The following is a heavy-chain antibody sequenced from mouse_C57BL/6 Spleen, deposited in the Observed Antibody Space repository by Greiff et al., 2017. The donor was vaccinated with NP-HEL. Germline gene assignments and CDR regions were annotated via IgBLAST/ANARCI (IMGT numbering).Heavy chain of an antibody. J-gene: IGHJ3*01. CDR2: INPNNGGT. V-gene: IGHV1-26*01. CDR1: GYTFTDYY. D-gene: IGHD2-1*01. CDR3: ARLDYCNPFAY. Sequence: EVQLQQSGPELVKPGASVKISCKASGYTFTDYYMNWVKQSHGKSLEWIGDINPNNGGTSYNQKFKGKATLTVDKSSSTAYMELRSLTSEDSAVYYCARLDYCNPFAYWGQGTLVTVSA.